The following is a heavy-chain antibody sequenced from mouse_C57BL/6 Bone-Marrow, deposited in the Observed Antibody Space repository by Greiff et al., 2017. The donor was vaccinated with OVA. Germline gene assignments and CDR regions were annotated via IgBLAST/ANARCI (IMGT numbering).Heavy chain of an antibody. CDR2: IDPENGDT. J-gene: IGHJ3*01. D-gene: IGHD1-1*01. V-gene: IGHV14-4*01. Sequence: EVQLQQSGAELVRPGASVKLSCTASGFNIKDDYMHWVKQRPEQGLEWIGWIDPENGDTEYASKFQGKATITADTSSNTAYPQLSSLTSEDTAVYYCTSYYGSPAWFAYWGQGTLVTVSA. CDR1: GFNIKDDY. CDR3: TSYYGSPAWFAY.